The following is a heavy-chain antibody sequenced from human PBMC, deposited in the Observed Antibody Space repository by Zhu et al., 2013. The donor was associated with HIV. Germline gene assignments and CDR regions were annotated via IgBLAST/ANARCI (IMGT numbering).Heavy chain of an antibody. CDR3: ARDHNSGYYSYFDY. J-gene: IGHJ4*02. CDR1: GGTFNNYA. Sequence: QVQLVQSGAEVKKPGSSVRVSCKASGGTFNNYAISWVRQAPGQRLEWMGGIIPLYGTTNYAQKLQGRVTITADESTSTAYMELSSLRSEDTAVYYCARDHNSGYYSYFDYWGQGTLVTVSS. D-gene: IGHD3-22*01. CDR2: IIPLYGTT. V-gene: IGHV1-69*01.